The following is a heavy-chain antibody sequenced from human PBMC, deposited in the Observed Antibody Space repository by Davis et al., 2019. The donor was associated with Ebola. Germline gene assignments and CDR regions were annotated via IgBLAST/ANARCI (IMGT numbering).Heavy chain of an antibody. CDR3: AKDLTSYYGSGDFFDY. V-gene: IGHV3-23*01. J-gene: IGHJ4*02. CDR1: GFLFSSYA. CDR2: IRASGGAT. D-gene: IGHD3-10*01. Sequence: ESLKISCAASGFLFSSYAMSWVRQAPGRGREWVSSIRASGGATFYADSVKGRIVMSRDNSNDTLYLRMNNLRAEGTAIYYCAKDLTSYYGSGDFFDYWGQGILVTVSS.